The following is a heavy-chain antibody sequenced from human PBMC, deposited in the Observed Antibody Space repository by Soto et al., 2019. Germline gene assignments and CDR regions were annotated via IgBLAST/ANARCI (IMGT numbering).Heavy chain of an antibody. CDR3: ARDTAFINSGFFDA. CDR1: GFTFSDYY. CDR2: IRDSGSSI. Sequence: GGSLRLSCAASGFTFSDYYMNWIRQAPGKGLEWVSYIRDSGSSIFYADSVKGRFTISRDSARKSLYLHMSSLRVEDTAVYYCARDTAFINSGFFDAWGQGTPVTVSS. J-gene: IGHJ5*02. D-gene: IGHD3-22*01. V-gene: IGHV3-11*01.